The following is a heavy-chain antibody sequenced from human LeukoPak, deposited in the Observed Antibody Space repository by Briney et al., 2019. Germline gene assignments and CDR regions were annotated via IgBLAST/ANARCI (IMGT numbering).Heavy chain of an antibody. D-gene: IGHD3-10*01. V-gene: IGHV3-33*01. Sequence: GGSLRLSCTASGYTFSNHGLHWVRQAPGKGLEWVALIWYDGSKRYYADSVQGRFTISRDDSKNTLFLQMNSLRAEDTAVYYCARDLGNFASGTSYYDYWGQGTLVTVSS. J-gene: IGHJ4*02. CDR2: IWYDGSKR. CDR1: GYTFSNHG. CDR3: ARDLGNFASGTSYYDY.